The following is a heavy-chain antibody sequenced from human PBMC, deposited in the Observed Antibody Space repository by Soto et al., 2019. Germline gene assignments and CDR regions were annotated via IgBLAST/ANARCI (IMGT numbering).Heavy chain of an antibody. Sequence: QVQLVQSGAEVKKPGASVKVSCKASGYTFTSYGITWVRQAPGQGLEWMGWFSAYNGNTNYAQKLQGRVTFTTDTSTRTAYKELSSLRSDDTAVYYCSGLEEGGSYSDYCQHWGQGTLVTVAS. D-gene: IGHD1-26*01. J-gene: IGHJ1*01. CDR1: GYTFTSYG. CDR3: SGLEEGGSYSDYCQH. CDR2: FSAYNGNT. V-gene: IGHV1-18*04.